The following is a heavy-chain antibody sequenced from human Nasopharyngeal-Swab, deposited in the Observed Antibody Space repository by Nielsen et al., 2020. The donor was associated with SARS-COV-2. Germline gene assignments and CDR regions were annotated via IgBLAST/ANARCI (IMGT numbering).Heavy chain of an antibody. Sequence: WVRQAPGQGLEWMGGIIPILGVRNYPQDFQDRVTITADTSTNTAYMELSSLGSENTAVYYCAKGGWPRPPAYSYNYYYYYMDVWGKGTTVTVSS. CDR2: IIPILGVR. CDR3: AKGGWPRPPAYSYNYYYYYMDV. V-gene: IGHV1-69*10. D-gene: IGHD2-21*01. J-gene: IGHJ6*03.